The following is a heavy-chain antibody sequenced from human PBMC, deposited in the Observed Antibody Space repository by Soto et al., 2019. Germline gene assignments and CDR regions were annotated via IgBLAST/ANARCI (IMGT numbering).Heavy chain of an antibody. J-gene: IGHJ3*02. CDR2: INHSGST. D-gene: IGHD3-22*01. V-gene: IGHV4-34*01. CDR3: ATHYYDSSGYYVLGAFDI. Sequence: QVQLQQWGAGLLKPSETLSLTCAVYGGSFSGYYWSWIRQPPGKGLEWIGEINHSGSTNYNPSLKRLVTISVDTSKNQFSLKLSSVTAADTAVYYCATHYYDSSGYYVLGAFDIWGQGTMVTVSS. CDR1: GGSFSGYY.